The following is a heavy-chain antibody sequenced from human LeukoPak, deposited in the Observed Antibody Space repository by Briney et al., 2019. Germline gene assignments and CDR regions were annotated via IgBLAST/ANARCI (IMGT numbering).Heavy chain of an antibody. V-gene: IGHV3-30*04. CDR3: AREITHSI. CDR2: ISYDASKK. J-gene: IGHJ3*02. CDR1: GFTFSTYA. Sequence: PGTSLRLSCEASGFTFSTYAMHWVRQAPGKGLEWVAVISYDASKKYYADSVRGRFTISRDSSKNTLYLQMTSLRAEDTAVYYCAREITHSIWGQGTMVTVSS. D-gene: IGHD2-21*01.